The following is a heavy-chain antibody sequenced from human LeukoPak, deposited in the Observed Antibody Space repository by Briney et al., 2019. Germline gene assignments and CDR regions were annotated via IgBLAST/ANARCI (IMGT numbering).Heavy chain of an antibody. V-gene: IGHV3-23*01. Sequence: GGSLRLSCAASGFTFTSYAMSWVRQAPGKGLEWVSGISGSGAVTYYADSVKGRFTISRDTSKNTLYLQMSSLRAEDTALYYCARDLYGDYSADSWGQGTLVTVSS. J-gene: IGHJ4*02. CDR1: GFTFTSYA. CDR2: ISGSGAVT. D-gene: IGHD4-17*01. CDR3: ARDLYGDYSADS.